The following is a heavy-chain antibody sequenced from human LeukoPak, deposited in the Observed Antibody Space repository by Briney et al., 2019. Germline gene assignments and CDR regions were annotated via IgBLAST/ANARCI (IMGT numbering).Heavy chain of an antibody. CDR1: GGSISSSSYY. Sequence: SETLSLTCTVSGGSISSSSYYWGWIRQPPGKGLEWIGSIYYSGSTYYNPYLKSRVTISVDTSKNQFSLKLSSVTAADTAVYFCARDVAGYYSFWGQGTLVAVSS. D-gene: IGHD6-19*01. CDR3: ARDVAGYYSF. V-gene: IGHV4-39*07. J-gene: IGHJ4*02. CDR2: IYYSGST.